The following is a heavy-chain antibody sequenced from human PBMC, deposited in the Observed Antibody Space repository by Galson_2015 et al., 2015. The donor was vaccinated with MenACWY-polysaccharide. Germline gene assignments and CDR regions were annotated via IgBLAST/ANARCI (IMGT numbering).Heavy chain of an antibody. CDR2: ISPCGDIT. V-gene: IGHV3-23*01. CDR3: AKSPDYFDAF. J-gene: IGHJ3*01. D-gene: IGHD3-22*01. Sequence: SLRLSCEASGFTLSTFAMSWVRQPPGKGLEWVSAISPCGDITYYADSVKGRFTITRDNSNETLYLQMDSLRAEGTAVYYCAKSPDYFDAFSGQGTMVTVSS. CDR1: GFTLSTFA.